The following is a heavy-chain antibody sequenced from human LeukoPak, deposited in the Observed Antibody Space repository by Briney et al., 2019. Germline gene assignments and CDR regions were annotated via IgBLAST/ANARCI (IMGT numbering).Heavy chain of an antibody. CDR3: AREVGLATTIYYYYYGMDV. CDR2: ISSSSSTI. CDR1: GFTFSSYS. D-gene: IGHD5-24*01. V-gene: IGHV3-48*02. J-gene: IGHJ6*02. Sequence: PGGSLRLSCAASGFTFSSYSMNWVRQAPGKGLEWASYISSSSSTIYYADSVKGRFTISRDNAKNSLYLQMNSLRDEDTAVYYCAREVGLATTIYYYYYGMDVWGQGTTVTVSS.